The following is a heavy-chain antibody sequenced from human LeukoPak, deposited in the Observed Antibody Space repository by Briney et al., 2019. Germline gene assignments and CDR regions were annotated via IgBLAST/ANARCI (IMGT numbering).Heavy chain of an antibody. J-gene: IGHJ4*02. CDR1: GFTFSSYG. CDR2: IRYDGSNK. Sequence: PGGSLRLSCAASGFTFSSYGMHWVRQAPGKGLEWAAFIRYDGSNKYYADSVKGRFTISRDNSKNTLYLQMNSLRAEDTAVYYCARDLSGSKATFDYWGQGTLVTVSS. CDR3: ARDLSGSKATFDY. D-gene: IGHD1-26*01. V-gene: IGHV3-30*02.